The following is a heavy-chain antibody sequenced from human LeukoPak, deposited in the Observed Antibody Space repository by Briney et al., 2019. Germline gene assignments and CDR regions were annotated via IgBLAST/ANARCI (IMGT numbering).Heavy chain of an antibody. CDR3: ARELSQIVWGGLDY. V-gene: IGHV3-33*05. Sequence: GRSLRLSCAASGFIFSHYGMHWVRQAPGKGLEWVAVIQNDASTENFADSVKGRFTISRDNSKNTAFLQMNSLRVEDTAVYYCARELSQIVWGGLDYGGQGTLVSVSS. CDR2: IQNDASTE. J-gene: IGHJ4*02. D-gene: IGHD2-21*01. CDR1: GFIFSHYG.